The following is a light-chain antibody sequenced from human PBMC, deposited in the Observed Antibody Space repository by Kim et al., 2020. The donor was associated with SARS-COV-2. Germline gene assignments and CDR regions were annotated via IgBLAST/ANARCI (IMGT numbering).Light chain of an antibody. V-gene: IGKV1-27*01. J-gene: IGKJ2*01. CDR3: QKYHTAPYT. CDR2: SAS. CDR1: QGINNY. Sequence: SASVGDRVTIPCRASQGINNYLAWYQQRPGKVPRLLIYSASTLQSGVPSRFSGSGSGTYFTLTINSLQPEDVATYYCQKYHTAPYTFGQGTKLEI.